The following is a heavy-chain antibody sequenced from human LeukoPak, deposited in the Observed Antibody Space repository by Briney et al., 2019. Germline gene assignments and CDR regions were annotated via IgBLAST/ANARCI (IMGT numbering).Heavy chain of an antibody. CDR3: ARVYSSSSGKNAFDI. CDR1: GGSISGYY. V-gene: IGHV4-59*01. Sequence: PSETLSLTCTVSGGSISGYYWSWIRQPPGKGLEWIGYIYHSGSTYYNPSLKSRVTISVDTSKDKFSLKVSSVTAADTAVYYCARVYSSSSGKNAFDIWGQGTMVTVSS. D-gene: IGHD6-6*01. J-gene: IGHJ3*02. CDR2: IYHSGST.